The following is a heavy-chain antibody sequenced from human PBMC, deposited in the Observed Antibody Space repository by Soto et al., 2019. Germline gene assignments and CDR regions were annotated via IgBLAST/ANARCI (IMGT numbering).Heavy chain of an antibody. CDR3: AREGLYTAGVFDV. V-gene: IGHV3-74*01. Sequence: PGGSLRLSCAASGFTFSSYWMHWVRQAPGKGLEWVSRIEGDGSSTTSADSVKGRFTVSRDDARNTLYLQMSSLRADDTAIYYCAREGLYTAGVFDVWGQGTMVTVSS. D-gene: IGHD3-3*01. CDR2: IEGDGSST. J-gene: IGHJ3*01. CDR1: GFTFSSYW.